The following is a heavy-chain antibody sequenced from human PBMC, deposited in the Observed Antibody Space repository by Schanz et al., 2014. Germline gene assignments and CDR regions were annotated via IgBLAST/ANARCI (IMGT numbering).Heavy chain of an antibody. D-gene: IGHD2-21*01. Sequence: VRLVESGGGVVQPGRSLRLSCAASGFTLSSYGMHWVRQAPGKGLEWVAFINSDGTKRFYADSVKSRFTISRDNSRNTLYLQMNSLRAEDTAVYYCARDGYSVVVISPAENLDIWGQGTMVTV. CDR1: GFTLSSYG. J-gene: IGHJ3*02. V-gene: IGHV3-33*08. CDR2: INSDGTKR. CDR3: ARDGYSVVVISPAENLDI.